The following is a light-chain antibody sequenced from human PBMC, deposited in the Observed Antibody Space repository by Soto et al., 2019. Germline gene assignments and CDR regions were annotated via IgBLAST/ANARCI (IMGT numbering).Light chain of an antibody. J-gene: IGKJ2*01. V-gene: IGKV3-20*01. CDR3: QQYENSVMYT. CDR2: DVS. CDR1: QSVRSSF. Sequence: EIVLTQSPGTLSLSPGERATLSCRASQSVRSSFFAWYQQKPGQAPRLLIYDVSVRATGIPDRFSGSGSGTDFTLTINRLEPEFFAVYYCQQYENSVMYTFCQGTSVDIK.